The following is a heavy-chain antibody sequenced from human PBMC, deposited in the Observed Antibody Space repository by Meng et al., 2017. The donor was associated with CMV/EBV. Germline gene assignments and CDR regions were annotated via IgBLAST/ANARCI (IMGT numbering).Heavy chain of an antibody. CDR2: INPSGGST. CDR1: FTSYD. J-gene: IGHJ4*02. V-gene: IGHV1-46*01. CDR3: ARDRYYYDSSGYYGGFDY. Sequence: FTSYDMHWVRQAPGQGLEWMGIINPSGGSTSYAQKFQGRVTMTRDTSTSTVYMELSSLRSEDTAVYYCARDRYYYDSSGYYGGFDYWGQGTLVTVSS. D-gene: IGHD3-22*01.